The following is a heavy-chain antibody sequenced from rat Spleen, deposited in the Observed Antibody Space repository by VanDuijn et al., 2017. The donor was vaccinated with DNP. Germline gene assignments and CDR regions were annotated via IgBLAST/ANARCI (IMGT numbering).Heavy chain of an antibody. V-gene: IGHV5S10*01. D-gene: IGHD4-3*01. Sequence: EVQLVESGGDLVQSGRSLKVSCAASGFTFSDYNMAWVRQAPKKGLEWVAIIIYDGSKTYYRDSVQGRFTISRDNGKSTLSLQMDSLGSEDTATYYCATHWGYFDHWGQGVMVTVSS. J-gene: IGHJ2*01. CDR3: ATHWGYFDH. CDR2: IIYDGSKT. CDR1: GFTFSDYN.